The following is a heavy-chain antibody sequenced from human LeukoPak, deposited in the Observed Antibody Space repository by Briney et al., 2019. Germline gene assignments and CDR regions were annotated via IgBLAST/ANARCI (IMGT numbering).Heavy chain of an antibody. CDR2: INHSGST. CDR3: ARGSRFLEWLLSAHYYYGMDV. D-gene: IGHD3-3*01. CDR1: GGSFSGYY. Sequence: PSETLSLTCAVYGGSFSGYYWSWIRQPPGKGLEWIGEINHSGSTNYNPSLKSRVTISVDTSKNQFSLKLSSVTAADTAVYYCARGSRFLEWLLSAHYYYGMDVWGQGTTVTVSS. V-gene: IGHV4-34*01. J-gene: IGHJ6*02.